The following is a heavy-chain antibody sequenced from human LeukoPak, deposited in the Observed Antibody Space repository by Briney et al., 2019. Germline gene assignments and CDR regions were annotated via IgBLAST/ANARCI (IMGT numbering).Heavy chain of an antibody. J-gene: IGHJ4*02. D-gene: IGHD1-26*01. CDR3: AKSESYRFDY. V-gene: IGHV3-48*02. CDR2: ISSSSTTI. Sequence: GGSLRLSCAASGFTVSSNYMNWVRQAPGKGLEWVSFISSSSTTIYYADSVKGRFTISRDNAKNSLYLQVNSLRDEDTAVYYCAKSESYRFDYWGQGSLVTVSS. CDR1: GFTVSSNY.